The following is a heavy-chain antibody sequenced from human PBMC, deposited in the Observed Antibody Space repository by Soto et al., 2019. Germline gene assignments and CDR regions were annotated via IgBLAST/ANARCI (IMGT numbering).Heavy chain of an antibody. Sequence: VASVKVSCKASGGTFSSYAISWVRQAPGHGLEWMGGIIPIFGTANYAQKFQGRVTITADKSTSTAYMELSSLRSEDTAVYYCARERLYGSGSIYYFDYWGQGTLVTVSS. V-gene: IGHV1-69*06. CDR1: GGTFSSYA. CDR2: IIPIFGTA. D-gene: IGHD1-26*01. CDR3: ARERLYGSGSIYYFDY. J-gene: IGHJ4*02.